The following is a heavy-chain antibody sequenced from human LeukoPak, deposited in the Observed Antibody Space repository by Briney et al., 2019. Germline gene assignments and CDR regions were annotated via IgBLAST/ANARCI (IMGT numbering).Heavy chain of an antibody. V-gene: IGHV3-23*01. J-gene: IGHJ6*02. CDR2: ISGSGGST. D-gene: IGHD6-19*01. CDR3: ARDYSSGWHYYYYGMDV. Sequence: GGSLRLSCAASGFIFSSYAMSWVRQAPGKGLEWVSAISGSGGSTYYADSVKGRFTISRDNAKNSLYLQMNSLRAEDTAVYYCARDYSSGWHYYYYGMDVWGQGTTVTVSS. CDR1: GFIFSSYA.